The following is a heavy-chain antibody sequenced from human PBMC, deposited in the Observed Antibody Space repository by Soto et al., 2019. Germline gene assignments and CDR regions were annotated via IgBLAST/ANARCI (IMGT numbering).Heavy chain of an antibody. V-gene: IGHV4-4*02. CDR3: ARPAPPYYTYVDY. CDR1: GGSIWANR. Sequence: PSETLSLTCTVSGGSIWANRWSWVRQPPGKGLEWIGEVYHSGSTNYNPSFKSRVAMSVDKSKNQFSLKLNSVTAADTALYYCARPAPPYYTYVDYWGQG. D-gene: IGHD1-26*01. J-gene: IGHJ4*02. CDR2: VYHSGST.